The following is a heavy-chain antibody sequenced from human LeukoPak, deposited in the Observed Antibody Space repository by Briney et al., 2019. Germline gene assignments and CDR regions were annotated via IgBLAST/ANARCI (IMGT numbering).Heavy chain of an antibody. CDR2: IKSKTDGRTT. Sequence: GGSLRLSCAASGFTFSNAWMSWVRQAPGKGLEWVGRIKSKTDGRTTDYAAPVKGRFTISRDDSKNTLYLNMNTLKTEDTAVYYCTTVFFYPTYDLDYWGQGTLVTVSS. J-gene: IGHJ4*02. CDR1: GFTFSNAW. V-gene: IGHV3-15*01. D-gene: IGHD3-3*01. CDR3: TTVFFYPTYDLDY.